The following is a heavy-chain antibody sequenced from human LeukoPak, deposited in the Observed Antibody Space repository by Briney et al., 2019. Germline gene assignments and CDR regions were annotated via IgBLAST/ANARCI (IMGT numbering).Heavy chain of an antibody. V-gene: IGHV4-59*01. CDR2: IYYSGST. Sequence: PSETLSLICTVSGGSISSYYWSWIRQPPGKGLKWIGHIYYSGSTNYNPSLKSRVTISVDTSKNQFSLKLSSVTAADTAVYYCARLGYTYGYYFDYWGQGTLVTVSS. CDR1: GGSISSYY. D-gene: IGHD5-18*01. J-gene: IGHJ4*02. CDR3: ARLGYTYGYYFDY.